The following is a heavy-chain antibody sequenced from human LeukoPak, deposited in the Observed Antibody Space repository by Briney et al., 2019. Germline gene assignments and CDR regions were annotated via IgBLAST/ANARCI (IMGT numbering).Heavy chain of an antibody. Sequence: GGSLRLSCAASGLTFDDYGMSWVRQAPGKGLEWVSGINWNGGSTGYADSVKGRFTISRDNAKNSLYLQMNSLRAEDTALYYCARADSSGYYYAFDIWGQGTMVTVSS. D-gene: IGHD3-22*01. J-gene: IGHJ3*02. V-gene: IGHV3-20*04. CDR3: ARADSSGYYYAFDI. CDR1: GLTFDDYG. CDR2: INWNGGST.